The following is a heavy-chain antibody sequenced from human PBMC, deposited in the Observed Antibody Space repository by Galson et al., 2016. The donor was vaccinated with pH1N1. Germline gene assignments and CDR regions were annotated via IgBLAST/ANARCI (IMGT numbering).Heavy chain of an antibody. CDR2: VNNDGSST. D-gene: IGHD2-15*01. CDR1: GFIFTNYW. Sequence: SLRLSCAASGFIFTNYWMHWVRQAPGRGLVWVARVNNDGSSTNYADSVKGRFTLPRDNAKNTVFLEMSSLRAEDTGAYYCVRGRYCSGGSCYSPTPEYFQHWGRGTLLTVSS. J-gene: IGHJ1*01. CDR3: VRGRYCSGGSCYSPTPEYFQH. V-gene: IGHV3-74*01.